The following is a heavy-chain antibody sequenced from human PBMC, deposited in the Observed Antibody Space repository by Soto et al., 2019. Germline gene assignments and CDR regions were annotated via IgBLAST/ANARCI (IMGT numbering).Heavy chain of an antibody. J-gene: IGHJ6*03. D-gene: IGHD2-2*01. CDR3: ARDLRYQRPYYDYYYMDV. CDR2: INPNSGGT. Sequence: QVQLVQSGAEVKKPGASVKVSCKASGYTFTGYYMHWVRQAPGQGLEWMGWINPNSGGTNYAQKFQGWVTMTRDTSISTAYVELSRLRSDDTAVYYCARDLRYQRPYYDYYYMDVWGKGTTVTVSS. CDR1: GYTFTGYY. V-gene: IGHV1-2*04.